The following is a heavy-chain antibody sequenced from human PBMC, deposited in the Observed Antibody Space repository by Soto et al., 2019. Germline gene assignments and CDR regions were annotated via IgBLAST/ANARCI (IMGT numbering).Heavy chain of an antibody. J-gene: IGHJ3*02. Sequence: GASVKVSCKVSGCTLTELSMHWVRQAPGKGLEWMGGFDPEDGETIYAQKFQGRVTITADESTSTAYMELSSLRSEDTAVYYCASEEKSSTRDYYDSRGYPYQGSAFYIWGQGTMVTVS. CDR2: FDPEDGET. V-gene: IGHV1-24*01. D-gene: IGHD3-22*01. CDR1: GCTLTELS. CDR3: ASEEKSSTRDYYDSRGYPYQGSAFYI.